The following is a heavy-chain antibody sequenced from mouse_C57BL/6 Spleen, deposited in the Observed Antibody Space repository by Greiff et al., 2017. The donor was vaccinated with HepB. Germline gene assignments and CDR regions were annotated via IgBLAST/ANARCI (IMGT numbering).Heavy chain of an antibody. J-gene: IGHJ4*01. D-gene: IGHD1-1*01. V-gene: IGHV1-82*01. CDR1: GYAFSSSW. Sequence: QVQLKQSGPELVKPGASVKISCTASGYAFSSSWMNWVKQRPGKGLEWIGRIYPGDGDTNYNGKFKGKATLTADKSSSTAYMQLSSLTSEDSAVYFWARSKEVVEYYAVDYWGQGTSVTVAS. CDR2: IYPGDGDT. CDR3: ARSKEVVEYYAVDY.